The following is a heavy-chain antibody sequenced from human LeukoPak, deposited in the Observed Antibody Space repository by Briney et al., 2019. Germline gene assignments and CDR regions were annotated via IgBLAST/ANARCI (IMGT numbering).Heavy chain of an antibody. Sequence: GGSLRLSCAGSGFTFSSYAMHWVRQAPGKGLEWVGVFSYHGSNKHYADSVKGRFIISRDNSKSTLYLQMNSLTTEDTAVYYCARGDFRLEMSTSIAFDIWGQGTMVTVSS. D-gene: IGHD2/OR15-2a*01. CDR1: GFTFSSYA. J-gene: IGHJ3*02. V-gene: IGHV3-30*04. CDR2: FSYHGSNK. CDR3: ARGDFRLEMSTSIAFDI.